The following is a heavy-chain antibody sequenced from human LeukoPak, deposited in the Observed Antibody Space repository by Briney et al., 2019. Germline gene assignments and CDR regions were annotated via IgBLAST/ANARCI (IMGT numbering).Heavy chain of an antibody. CDR1: GFTFSSYA. D-gene: IGHD2-21*01. V-gene: IGHV3-30-3*01. CDR2: ISYDGSNK. CDR3: AKDRSIWGGDYYYYGMDV. Sequence: GGSLRLSCAASGFTFSSYAMHWVRQAPGKGLEWVAVISYDGSNKYYADSVKGRFTISRDNSKNTLYLQMNSLRAEDTAVYYCAKDRSIWGGDYYYYGMDVWGQGTTVTVSS. J-gene: IGHJ6*02.